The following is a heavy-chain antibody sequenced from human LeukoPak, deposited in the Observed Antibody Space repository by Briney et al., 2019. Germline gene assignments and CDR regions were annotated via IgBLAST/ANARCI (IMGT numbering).Heavy chain of an antibody. V-gene: IGHV3-66*02. CDR1: GFTVSNNY. J-gene: IGHJ4*02. CDR2: IYSGGST. Sequence: GGSLRLSCVVSGFTVSNNYMSWVRQAPRKGLEWVSLIYSGGSTYYADSVKGRFTISRDNSRNTMYLQMDSLRAEDTAVYYCAKEYDSGGYGANFDYWGQGTLVTVSS. CDR3: AKEYDSGGYGANFDY. D-gene: IGHD3-10*01.